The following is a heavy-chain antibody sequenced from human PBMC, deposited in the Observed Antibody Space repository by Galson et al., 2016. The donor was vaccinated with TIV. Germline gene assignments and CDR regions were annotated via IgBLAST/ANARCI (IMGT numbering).Heavy chain of an antibody. CDR2: SSFDGGIE. Sequence: PRLSCAASGFPFSDHGMHWVRQAPGKGLEWLSLSSFDGGIEYYADSVKGRFTISRDNSRNTLYLQMDRLRVDDTAIYYCAKDHRDGYNYFYYFDSWGQGTLVTVSS. J-gene: IGHJ4*02. D-gene: IGHD5-24*01. CDR3: AKDHRDGYNYFYYFDS. V-gene: IGHV3-30*18. CDR1: GFPFSDHG.